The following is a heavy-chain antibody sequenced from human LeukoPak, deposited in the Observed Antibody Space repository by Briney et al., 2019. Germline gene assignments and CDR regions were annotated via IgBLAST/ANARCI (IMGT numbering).Heavy chain of an antibody. D-gene: IGHD4-17*01. V-gene: IGHV1-69*13. CDR2: ITPTSDTT. CDR1: GDTLSNYA. J-gene: IGHJ6*02. Sequence: ASVKVSCKASGDTLSNYAISWVRQAPGQGLEWMGGITPTSDTTYYARKFQGRVTITADGTTSTAYMELRRLRSEDTAVYYCSLTRSLLLGGMEVWGQGTTVTVSS. CDR3: SLTRSLLLGGMEV.